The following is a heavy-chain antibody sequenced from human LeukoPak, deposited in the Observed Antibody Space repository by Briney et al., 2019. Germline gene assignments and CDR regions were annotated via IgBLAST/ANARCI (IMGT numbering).Heavy chain of an antibody. D-gene: IGHD1-26*01. J-gene: IGHJ6*02. V-gene: IGHV4-61*01. Sequence: SETLSLTCTVSGGSVSSGSYYWTWIRQPPGKGLQWIGYIYYTGSTNYNPSLKSRVSISIDRSKSQFSLKLTSVTAADTAVYYCARVFPYTSSYLGYYYGMDVWGQGTTVTVSS. CDR1: GGSVSSGSYY. CDR3: ARVFPYTSSYLGYYYGMDV. CDR2: IYYTGST.